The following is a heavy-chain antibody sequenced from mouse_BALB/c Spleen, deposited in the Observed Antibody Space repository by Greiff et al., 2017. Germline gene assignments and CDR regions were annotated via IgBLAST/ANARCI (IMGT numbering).Heavy chain of an antibody. CDR1: GYTFTSYW. Sequence: VQRVESGAELAKPGASVKMSCKASGYTFTSYWMHWVKQRPGQGLEWIGYINPSTGYTEYNQKFKDKATLTADKSSSTAYMQLSSLTSEDSAVYYCARRGNGNGAMDYWGQGTSVTVSS. D-gene: IGHD2-1*01. V-gene: IGHV1-7*01. J-gene: IGHJ4*01. CDR3: ARRGNGNGAMDY. CDR2: INPSTGYT.